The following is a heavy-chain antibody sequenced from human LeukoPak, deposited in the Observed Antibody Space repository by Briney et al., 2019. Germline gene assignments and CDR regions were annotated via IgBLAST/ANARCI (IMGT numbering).Heavy chain of an antibody. J-gene: IGHJ4*02. CDR3: ARDFDYGDYGPRGIFDY. CDR1: GYTFTGYY. Sequence: ASVKVSCKASGYTFTGYYMHWVRQAPGQGLEWMGWINTNTGNPTYAQGFTGRFVFSLDTSVSTAYLQISSLKAEDTAVYYCARDFDYGDYGPRGIFDYWGQGTLVTVSS. CDR2: INTNTGNP. V-gene: IGHV7-4-1*02. D-gene: IGHD4-17*01.